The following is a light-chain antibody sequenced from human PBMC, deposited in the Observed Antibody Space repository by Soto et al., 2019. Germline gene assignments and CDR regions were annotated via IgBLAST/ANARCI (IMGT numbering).Light chain of an antibody. CDR3: QHYNSYSEA. CDR2: DAS. Sequence: DIRMTQSPSTLSASVGDRVTITCRASQSISSWLAWYQQKPGIAPKLLIYDASSLKSGVPSRFSGSGSGTEFTLTISSLQPDDFATYYCQHYNSYSEAFGQGTKVELK. J-gene: IGKJ1*01. V-gene: IGKV1-5*01. CDR1: QSISSW.